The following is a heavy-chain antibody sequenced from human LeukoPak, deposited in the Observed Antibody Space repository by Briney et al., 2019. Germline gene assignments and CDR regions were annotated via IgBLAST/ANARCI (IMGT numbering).Heavy chain of an antibody. D-gene: IGHD3-22*01. CDR3: ASGYWGPDRFDY. Sequence: GGSLRLSCAASRFTFSSYWMSWVRQAPGKGLEWVANIKQDGSEKYYVDSVKGRFTISRDNAKNSLCLQMNSLRAEDTAVYYCASGYWGPDRFDYWGQGTLVTVSS. CDR1: RFTFSSYW. J-gene: IGHJ4*02. V-gene: IGHV3-7*01. CDR2: IKQDGSEK.